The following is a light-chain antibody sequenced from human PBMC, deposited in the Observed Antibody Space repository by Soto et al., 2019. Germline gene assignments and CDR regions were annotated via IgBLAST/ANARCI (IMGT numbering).Light chain of an antibody. CDR2: WAS. CDR1: RSVLYSSNKKTY. Sequence: DIVMTQSPDSLAVSLGERATVNCKSSRSVLYSSNKKTYLAWYLQKPGQPPKLLIYWASTRESGVPDRFSGSGSGTDFTLTISSLQAEDVAVYYCQQYYSTPLTFGGGTKVEIK. V-gene: IGKV4-1*01. CDR3: QQYYSTPLT. J-gene: IGKJ4*01.